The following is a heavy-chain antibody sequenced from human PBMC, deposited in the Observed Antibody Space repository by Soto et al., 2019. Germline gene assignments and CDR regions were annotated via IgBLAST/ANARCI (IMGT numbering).Heavy chain of an antibody. D-gene: IGHD2-8*01. V-gene: IGHV3-11*01. CDR3: ASGTNGAFFVY. CDR1: GFTFSDYY. J-gene: IGHJ4*02. CDR2: ISSRSSTI. Sequence: QVQLVESGGGLVKPGGSLRLSCAASGFTFSDYYMSWIRQAPGKGLEWVSYISSRSSTIFYADSVKGRFTISRDNVKNSRSLQMNSLGAEDTAVYYCASGTNGAFFVYWGQGILVTVSS.